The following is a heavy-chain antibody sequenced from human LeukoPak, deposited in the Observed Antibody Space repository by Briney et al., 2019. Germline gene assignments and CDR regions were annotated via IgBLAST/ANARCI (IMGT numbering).Heavy chain of an antibody. Sequence: ASVKVSCKASGDTFSSYAFSWVRQAPGHGLEWMGGIIPIFGPANYAQRFQGRVTMTTDTSTSTAYMELRSLRSDDTAVYYCARVRDYGGIGEDYWGQGTLVTVSS. J-gene: IGHJ4*02. CDR3: ARVRDYGGIGEDY. CDR1: GDTFSSYA. V-gene: IGHV1-69*05. D-gene: IGHD3-16*01. CDR2: IIPIFGPA.